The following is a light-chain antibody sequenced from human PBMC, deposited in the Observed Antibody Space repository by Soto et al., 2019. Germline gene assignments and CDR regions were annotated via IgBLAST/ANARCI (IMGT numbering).Light chain of an antibody. CDR1: QSVSSY. CDR2: DAS. Sequence: EIVWTQSPGTLSLSPGERASLSCRASQSVSSYLAWYQQKPGQAPRLLIYDASNRATGIPARFSGSGSGTDFTLTISSLEPEDFAVYYCQQRSNWPPVTFGQGTRLEIK. V-gene: IGKV3-11*01. CDR3: QQRSNWPPVT. J-gene: IGKJ5*01.